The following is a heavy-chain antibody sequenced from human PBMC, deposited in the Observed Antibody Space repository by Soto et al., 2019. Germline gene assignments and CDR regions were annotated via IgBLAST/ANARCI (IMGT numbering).Heavy chain of an antibody. Sequence: PGGSLRLSCAASGFTFSTYTMNWVRQAPGKGLEWVSSISSSSSYIYYADSVKGRFTISRDDSKNTVFLQMNSLKVEDTAAYFCASPREGQWLVFDHWGQRTLVTV. CDR1: GFTFSTYT. CDR2: ISSSSSYI. J-gene: IGHJ4*02. V-gene: IGHV3-21*01. D-gene: IGHD6-19*01. CDR3: ASPREGQWLVFDH.